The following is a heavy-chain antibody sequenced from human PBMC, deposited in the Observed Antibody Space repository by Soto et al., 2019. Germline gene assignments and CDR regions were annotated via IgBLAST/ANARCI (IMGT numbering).Heavy chain of an antibody. CDR2: IYYTGTT. J-gene: IGHJ4*02. V-gene: IGHV4-31*03. CDR3: ARGVIYTWNDPHFDL. CDR1: GGSISSGSYY. Sequence: QVQLQESGPGLVKPSQTLSLTCNVSGGSISSGSYYWTWIRQLPGKGLEWIGYIYYTGTTRYNASRGSRVSLSVDPCKPHFSLRLTCVSAAETAVYYCARGVIYTWNDPHFDLWGQGTLVTVSS. D-gene: IGHD1-1*01.